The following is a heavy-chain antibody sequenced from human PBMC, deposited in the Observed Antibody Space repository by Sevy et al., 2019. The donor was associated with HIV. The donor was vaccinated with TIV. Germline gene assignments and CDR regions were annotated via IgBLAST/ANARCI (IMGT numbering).Heavy chain of an antibody. V-gene: IGHV3-30-3*01. Sequence: GGSLRLSCAASGFTFTLYAIHWVRQAPGKGLEWVALISYSGTNKYYADSVKGRFTISRDDSKNTAYQQMNNRRTDETSVYYCARVAVYYCTEDCYHRLDYWGQGTQVTVSS. D-gene: IGHD2-8*02. CDR1: GFTFTLYA. CDR2: ISYSGTNK. CDR3: ARVAVYYCTEDCYHRLDY. J-gene: IGHJ4*02.